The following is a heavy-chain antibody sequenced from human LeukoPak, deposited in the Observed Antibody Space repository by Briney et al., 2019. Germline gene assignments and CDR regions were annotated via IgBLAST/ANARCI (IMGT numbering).Heavy chain of an antibody. J-gene: IGHJ4*02. V-gene: IGHV4-4*07. D-gene: IGHD4-17*01. CDR2: IYTSGST. CDR1: GGSISSYY. CDR3: AREGYDYGDPYYFDY. Sequence: PSETLSLTCTVSGGSISSYYWSWIRQPAGKGLDWIGRIYTSGSTNYNPSLKSRVTMSVDTSKNQFSLKLSSVTAADTAVYYCAREGYDYGDPYYFDYWGQGTLVTVSS.